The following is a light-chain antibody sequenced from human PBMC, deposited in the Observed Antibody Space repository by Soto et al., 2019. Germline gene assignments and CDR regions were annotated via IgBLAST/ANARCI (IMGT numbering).Light chain of an antibody. V-gene: IGKV3-20*01. CDR2: GAS. CDR3: QQYGSWWT. Sequence: EIVLTQSPGTLSLSPGERATLSCRASQSVSSSYLAWYQQKPGQAPRLLIYGASNRATGIPDRFSGSGSGTDFTLTISRLEPEDFAVYYCQQYGSWWTFGQGTKVEIK. CDR1: QSVSSSY. J-gene: IGKJ1*01.